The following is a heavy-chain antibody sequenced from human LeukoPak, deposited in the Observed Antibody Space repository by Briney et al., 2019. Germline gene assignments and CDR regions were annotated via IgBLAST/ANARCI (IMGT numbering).Heavy chain of an antibody. CDR2: ISAYNGNT. CDR1: GGTFSSYA. J-gene: IGHJ4*02. CDR3: ARVKFEVDFSKDYYFDY. D-gene: IGHD3-3*01. V-gene: IGHV1-18*01. Sequence: ASVNVSCKASGGTFSSYAISWVRQAPGQGLEWMGWISAYNGNTNYAQKLQGRVTMTTDTSMSTAYMELRSLRSDDTAVYYCARVKFEVDFSKDYYFDYWGQGTLVTVSS.